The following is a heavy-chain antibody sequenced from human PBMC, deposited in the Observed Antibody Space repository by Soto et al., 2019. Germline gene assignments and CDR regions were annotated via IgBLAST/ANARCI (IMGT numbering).Heavy chain of an antibody. Sequence: EVQLVESGGGLVQPGGSLTLSCAASGFTFSDYWMHWVRQAPGKGVVWVSRINPDGRVTNYVDSVKGRFTISRDNARDTLYLQMNSLRPEDTALYYCLRVRQGVWYFDLWGRGTLVTVSS. CDR1: GFTFSDYW. J-gene: IGHJ2*01. D-gene: IGHD2-21*01. CDR3: LRVRQGVWYFDL. CDR2: INPDGRVT. V-gene: IGHV3-74*01.